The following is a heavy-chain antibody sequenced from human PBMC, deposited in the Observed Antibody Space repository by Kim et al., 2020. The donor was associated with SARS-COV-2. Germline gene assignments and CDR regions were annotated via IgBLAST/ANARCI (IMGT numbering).Heavy chain of an antibody. V-gene: IGHV1-69*13. CDR2: IIPIFGTA. J-gene: IGHJ4*02. CDR1: GGTFSSYA. D-gene: IGHD3-9*01. CDR3: ARGGLRYFDWLSPFDY. Sequence: SVKVSCKASGGTFSSYAISWVRQAPGQGLEWMGGIIPIFGTANYAQKFQGRVTITADESTSTAYMELSSLRSEDTAVYYCARGGLRYFDWLSPFDYWGQGTLVTVSS.